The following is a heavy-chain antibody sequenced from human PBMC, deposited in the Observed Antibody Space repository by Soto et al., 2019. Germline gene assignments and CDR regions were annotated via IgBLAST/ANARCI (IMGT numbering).Heavy chain of an antibody. CDR1: GGSISSGDYY. CDR2: IYYSGST. D-gene: IGHD2-2*01. Sequence: SETLSLTCTVSGGSISSGDYYWSWIRQPPGKGLEWIGYIYYSGSTYYNPSLESRVTISVDTSKNQFSLKLSSVTAADTAVYYCARVAVVVPATMRGYFYYGMDVWGQGTTVTVSS. J-gene: IGHJ6*02. CDR3: ARVAVVVPATMRGYFYYGMDV. V-gene: IGHV4-30-4*01.